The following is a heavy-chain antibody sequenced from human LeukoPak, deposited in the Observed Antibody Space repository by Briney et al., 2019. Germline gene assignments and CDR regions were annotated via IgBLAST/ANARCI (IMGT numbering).Heavy chain of an antibody. Sequence: SETLSLTCTVSGGSISNYSWSWIRQPPGKGLEWIGYIYYTGSTNYNPSLKSRVTISVDTSKNQFSLKLSSVTAADTAVYYCARDSCCSSTSCYVPFEYWGQGTLVTVSS. CDR2: IYYTGST. V-gene: IGHV4-59*01. CDR1: GGSISNYS. CDR3: ARDSCCSSTSCYVPFEY. D-gene: IGHD2-2*01. J-gene: IGHJ4*02.